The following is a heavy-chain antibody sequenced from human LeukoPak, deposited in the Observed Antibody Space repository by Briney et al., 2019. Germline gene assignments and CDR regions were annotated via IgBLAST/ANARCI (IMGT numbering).Heavy chain of an antibody. CDR1: GFTFTSSA. CDR2: IVVGSGNT. D-gene: IGHD3-22*01. V-gene: IGHV1-58*01. Sequence: SGKVSCKASGFTFTSSAVQWVRQARGQRLDWIGWIVVGSGNTNYAQKFQERVTITRDMSTSTAYMELSSLRSEDTAVYYCAAVLGYYDSSGYYRNDYWGQGTLVTVSS. CDR3: AAVLGYYDSSGYYRNDY. J-gene: IGHJ4*02.